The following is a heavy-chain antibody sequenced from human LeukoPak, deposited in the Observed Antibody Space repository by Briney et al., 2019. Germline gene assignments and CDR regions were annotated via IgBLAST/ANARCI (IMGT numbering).Heavy chain of an antibody. CDR2: INPSSGDT. CDR1: GYTLTGYY. J-gene: IGHJ4*02. D-gene: IGHD5-12*01. CDR3: AKNPYECYFDY. V-gene: IGHV1-2*02. Sequence: ASVKVSCKASGYTLTGYYMHWVRLAPGQGLEWMGWINPSSGDTHYAQKFQGRVTMTRDTSISTAYMELSRLSSDDTAVYYCAKNPYECYFDYWGQGTLVTVSS.